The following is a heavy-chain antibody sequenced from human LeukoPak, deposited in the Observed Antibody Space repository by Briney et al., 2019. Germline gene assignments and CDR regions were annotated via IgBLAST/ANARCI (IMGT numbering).Heavy chain of an antibody. V-gene: IGHV1-69*01. Sequence: SVKVSCKASGGTFSSYTISWVRQAPGQGLEWMGGIIPIFGTANYAQKFQGRVTITADESTSTAYMELSSLRSEDTAVYYCARAYCGGDCYPYYYYYYGMDVWGQGTTVTVSS. J-gene: IGHJ6*02. CDR1: GGTFSSYT. CDR2: IIPIFGTA. D-gene: IGHD2-21*02. CDR3: ARAYCGGDCYPYYYYYYGMDV.